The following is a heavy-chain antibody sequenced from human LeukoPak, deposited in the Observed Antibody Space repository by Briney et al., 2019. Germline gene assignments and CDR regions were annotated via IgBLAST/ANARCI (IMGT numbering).Heavy chain of an antibody. V-gene: IGHV7-4-1*02. J-gene: IGHJ3*02. D-gene: IGHD6-19*01. CDR1: GYTFTSYA. CDR3: AQVIAVAGGDAFDI. Sequence: ASVKVSCKASGYTFTSYAMNWVRQAPGQGLEWMGWINTNTGNPTYAQGFTGRFVFSLDTSVSTAYLQISSLKAEDTAVYYCAQVIAVAGGDAFDIWGQGTMVTVSS. CDR2: INTNTGNP.